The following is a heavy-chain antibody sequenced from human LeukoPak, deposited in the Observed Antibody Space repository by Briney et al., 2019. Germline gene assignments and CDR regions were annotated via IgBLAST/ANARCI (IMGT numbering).Heavy chain of an antibody. CDR3: AKGAHYFGSGSFRRGHYFDS. J-gene: IGHJ4*02. CDR1: GFTLSTYG. Sequence: GGSLRLSCAASGFTLSTYGMHWVRQAPGRGLEWVAIIRYDGSNKYYADSVKGRFTISRDNSKNTLYLQMNSLRAEDTAVYYCAKGAHYFGSGSFRRGHYFDSWGQGTLVTVSS. V-gene: IGHV3-30*02. CDR2: IRYDGSNK. D-gene: IGHD3-10*01.